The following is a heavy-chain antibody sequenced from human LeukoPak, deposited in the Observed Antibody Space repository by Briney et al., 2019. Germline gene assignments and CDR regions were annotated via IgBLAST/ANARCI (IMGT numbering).Heavy chain of an antibody. D-gene: IGHD3-9*01. V-gene: IGHV4-59*10. CDR3: ARSPAGLTGYLRYWFDP. CDR1: GGSFSSYY. CDR2: IYTSGST. J-gene: IGHJ5*02. Sequence: SETLSLTCAVYGGSFSSYYWSWIRQPAGKGLEWIGRIYTSGSTNYNPSLKSRVTISVDTSKNQFSLKLSSVTAADTAVYYCARSPAGLTGYLRYWFDPWGQGTLVTVSS.